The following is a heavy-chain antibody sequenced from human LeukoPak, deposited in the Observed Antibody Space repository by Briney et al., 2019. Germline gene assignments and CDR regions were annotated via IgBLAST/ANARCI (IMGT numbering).Heavy chain of an antibody. J-gene: IGHJ4*02. CDR2: IYYSGSN. Sequence: PSETLSLTCTVSGGSISNYYWCWIRQPPGKGLEWVGYIYYSGSNNPNPSLKSRVTIAIDTSKNQFSLKLSSVTAADTAVYYCARAGQFISARPITFDYWGQGSLVTVSS. D-gene: IGHD6-6*01. CDR3: ARAGQFISARPITFDY. V-gene: IGHV4-59*01. CDR1: GGSISNYY.